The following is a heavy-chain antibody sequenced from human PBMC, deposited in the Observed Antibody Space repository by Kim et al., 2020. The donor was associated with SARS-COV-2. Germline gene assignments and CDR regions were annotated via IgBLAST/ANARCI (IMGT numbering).Heavy chain of an antibody. Sequence: SETLSLTCAVYGGSFSGYYWSWIRQPPGKGLEWIGEINHSGSTNYNPSLKSRVTISVDTSKNQFSLKLSSLTAADTAVYYCAITHYGSGSLSWFDPWGQGTLLSVSS. J-gene: IGHJ5*02. V-gene: IGHV4-34*01. D-gene: IGHD3-10*01. CDR1: GGSFSGYY. CDR3: AITHYGSGSLSWFDP. CDR2: INHSGST.